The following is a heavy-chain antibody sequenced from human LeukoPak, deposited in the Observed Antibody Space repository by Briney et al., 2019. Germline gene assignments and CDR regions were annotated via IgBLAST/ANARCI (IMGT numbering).Heavy chain of an antibody. CDR1: GFTFSSYG. J-gene: IGHJ6*02. CDR2: ISYDGSNK. Sequence: GGSLRLSCAASGFTFSSYGMHWVRQAPGKGLEWVAVISYDGSNKYYADSVKGRFTISRDNSKNTLYLQMNSLRAEDTAVYYCAKEGYYYDSSGYNYYYGMDVWGQGTTDTVSS. V-gene: IGHV3-30*18. D-gene: IGHD3-22*01. CDR3: AKEGYYYDSSGYNYYYGMDV.